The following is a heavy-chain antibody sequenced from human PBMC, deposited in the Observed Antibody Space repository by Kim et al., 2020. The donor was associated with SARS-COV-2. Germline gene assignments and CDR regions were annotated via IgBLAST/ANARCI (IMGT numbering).Heavy chain of an antibody. Sequence: SETLSLTCTVSGGSISSGGYYWSWIRQHPGKGLEWIGYIYYSGSTYYNPSLKSRVTISVDTSKNQFSLKLSSVTAADTAVYYCARDGVYSSSWYLGGMDVWGQGTTVTVSS. J-gene: IGHJ6*02. D-gene: IGHD6-13*01. CDR2: IYYSGST. CDR3: ARDGVYSSSWYLGGMDV. CDR1: GGSISSGGYY. V-gene: IGHV4-31*03.